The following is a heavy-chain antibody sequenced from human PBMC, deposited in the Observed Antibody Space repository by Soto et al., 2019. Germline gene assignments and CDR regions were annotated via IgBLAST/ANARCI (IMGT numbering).Heavy chain of an antibody. CDR2: IYYSGST. J-gene: IGHJ4*02. V-gene: IGHV4-31*03. D-gene: IGHD6-13*01. CDR3: AGSFGVAAAGPFAY. Sequence: HSETLSLACTVSGGSISSSSYYWGWIRQHPGKGLEWIGYIYYSGSTYYNPSLKSRVTISVATSKNQFSLKLSSVTAADTAVYYCAGSFGVAAAGPFAYWGQGTLVTVSS. CDR1: GGSISSSSYY.